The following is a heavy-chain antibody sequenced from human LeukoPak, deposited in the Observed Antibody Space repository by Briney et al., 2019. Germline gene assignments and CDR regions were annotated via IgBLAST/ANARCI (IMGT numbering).Heavy chain of an antibody. D-gene: IGHD2-15*01. CDR2: IYASGST. J-gene: IGHJ4*02. CDR3: ARGPYCNGGSCYYFDY. Sequence: PSETLSLTCTVSGGSINSYYWSWIRQPAGKGLEWIGRIYASGSTNYNPSLKSRVTMSVDTSKNQFSLKLISVTAADTAVYFCARGPYCNGGSCYYFDYWGQGTLVTASS. CDR1: GGSINSYY. V-gene: IGHV4-4*07.